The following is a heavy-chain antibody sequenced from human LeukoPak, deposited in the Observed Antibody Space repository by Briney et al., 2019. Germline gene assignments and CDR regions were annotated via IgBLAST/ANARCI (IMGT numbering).Heavy chain of an antibody. D-gene: IGHD3-10*01. CDR1: GFTFSSYW. J-gene: IGHJ4*02. Sequence: GGSLRLSCVGSGFTFSSYWMSWVRQAPGKGLEWVANIKYDESEKFYADSVKGRFTVSRDNSKNTLYLQMNNLRAEDTALYYCAKTISGSYGVSDFWGQGSLVTVSS. V-gene: IGHV3-7*03. CDR3: AKTISGSYGVSDF. CDR2: IKYDESEK.